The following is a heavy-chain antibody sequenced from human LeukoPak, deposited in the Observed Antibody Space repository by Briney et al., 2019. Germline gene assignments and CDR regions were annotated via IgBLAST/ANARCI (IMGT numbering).Heavy chain of an antibody. Sequence: GASVKVSCKASGYTFTGYYMHWVRQAPGQGLEWMGWINPNSGRTNYAQKFQGRVTMARDTSISTAYMELSRLRSDDTAVYYCARVNDSSGYTYDYWGQGTLVTVSS. D-gene: IGHD3-22*01. CDR1: GYTFTGYY. CDR2: INPNSGRT. J-gene: IGHJ4*02. CDR3: ARVNDSSGYTYDY. V-gene: IGHV1-2*02.